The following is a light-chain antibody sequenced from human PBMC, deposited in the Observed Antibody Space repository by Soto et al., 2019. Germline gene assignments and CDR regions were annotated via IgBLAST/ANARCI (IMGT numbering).Light chain of an antibody. V-gene: IGLV2-14*01. CDR3: CSYTTSAPYV. Sequence: QSALTQPASVSGSLGQSITISCTGTASDIGDNNYVSWYQHHPGKAPKLIIFEVRFRPSGVSSRFSGSKSGDTASLTISGLQAEDEADYYCCSYTTSAPYVFGSGTKLTVL. CDR2: EVR. J-gene: IGLJ1*01. CDR1: ASDIGDNNY.